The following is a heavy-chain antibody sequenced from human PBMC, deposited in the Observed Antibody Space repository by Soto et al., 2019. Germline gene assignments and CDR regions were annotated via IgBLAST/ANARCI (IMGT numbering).Heavy chain of an antibody. CDR2: ISYDGSNK. CDR3: ARQENPLARYGGDFDY. V-gene: IGHV3-30*03. J-gene: IGHJ4*02. CDR1: GFTLSTYG. D-gene: IGHD5-18*01. Sequence: GGSLRLSCAASGFTLSTYGMHWVRQAPGKGLEWVAVISYDGSNKNYADSVKGRFTISRDNSKNTLYLQMNSLRAADTATYYCARQENPLARYGGDFDYWGQGTQVTVSS.